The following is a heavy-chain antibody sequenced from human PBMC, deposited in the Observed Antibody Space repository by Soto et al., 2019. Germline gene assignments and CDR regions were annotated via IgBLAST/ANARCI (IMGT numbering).Heavy chain of an antibody. CDR3: ARTYDSNGYANEFDS. CDR2: IYDNGIT. D-gene: IGHD3-22*01. J-gene: IGHJ4*02. CDR1: GRSITSYY. Sequence: QVVLQESGPVLVKPSETLSLTCSVSGRSITSYYWSWVRQPPGKGLEWIGYIYDNGITSQNPSLKSRVTMSADTSQNQFSLKLTSVTGADTAVYYCARTYDSNGYANEFDSWGQGILVTVTS. V-gene: IGHV4-59*12.